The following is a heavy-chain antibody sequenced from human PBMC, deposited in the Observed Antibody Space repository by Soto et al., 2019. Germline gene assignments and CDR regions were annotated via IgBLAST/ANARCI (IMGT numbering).Heavy chain of an antibody. V-gene: IGHV4-30-4*01. CDR3: ARDGGYCSSTSCYTGLYYYYGMDV. D-gene: IGHD2-2*02. CDR1: GGSISSGDYY. CDR2: IYYSGST. Sequence: TSETLSLTCTVSGGSISSGDYYWSWIRQPPGKGLEWIGYIYYSGSTYYNPSLKSRVTISVDTSKNQFSLKLSSVTAADTAVYYCARDGGYCSSTSCYTGLYYYYGMDVWGQGTTVTVSS. J-gene: IGHJ6*02.